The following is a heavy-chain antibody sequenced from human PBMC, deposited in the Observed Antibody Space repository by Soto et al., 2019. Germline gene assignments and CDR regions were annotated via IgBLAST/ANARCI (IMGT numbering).Heavy chain of an antibody. D-gene: IGHD4-4*01. CDR2: ISYDGSNK. CDR1: GFTFSSYA. Sequence: GGSLRLSCAASGFTFSSYAMHWVRQAPGKGLEWVAVISYDGSNKYYADSVKGRFTISRDNSKNTLYLQMNSLRAEDTAVYYCARALEGMTTVGSYYYYGMDVWGQGTTVTVSS. CDR3: ARALEGMTTVGSYYYYGMDV. J-gene: IGHJ6*02. V-gene: IGHV3-30-3*01.